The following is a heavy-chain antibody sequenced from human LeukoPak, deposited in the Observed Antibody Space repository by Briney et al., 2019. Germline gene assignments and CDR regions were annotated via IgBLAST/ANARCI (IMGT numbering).Heavy chain of an antibody. CDR2: MNPNSGNT. D-gene: IGHD3-22*01. J-gene: IGHJ1*01. V-gene: IGHV1-8*01. Sequence: GASVKVSCKASGYTFTSYDINWVRQATGQGLEWMGWMNPNSGNTGYAQEFQGRVTMTRNTSISTAYMELSSLRSEDTAVYYCARVLYYDALYFQHWGQGTLVTVSS. CDR1: GYTFTSYD. CDR3: ARVLYYDALYFQH.